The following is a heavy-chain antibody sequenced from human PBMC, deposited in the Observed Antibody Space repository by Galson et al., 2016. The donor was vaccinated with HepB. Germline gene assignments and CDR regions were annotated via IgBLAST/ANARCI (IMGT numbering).Heavy chain of an antibody. CDR3: ARAWGDFVFLQFDP. D-gene: IGHD2/OR15-2a*01. V-gene: IGHV1-3*01. CDR2: INAGNGNT. Sequence: SVKVSCKASGYTFTSYAMHWVRQAPGQRLEWVGWINAGNGNTKHSQKFQGRVTITRDTSASTAYTELSSLRSEDTAVYYCARAWGDFVFLQFDPWGQGTLVTVSS. J-gene: IGHJ5*02. CDR1: GYTFTSYA.